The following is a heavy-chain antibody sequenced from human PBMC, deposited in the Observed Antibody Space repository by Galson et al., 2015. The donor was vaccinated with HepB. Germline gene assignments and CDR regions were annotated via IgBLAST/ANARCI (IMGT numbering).Heavy chain of an antibody. Sequence: PALVKPTQTLTLTCTFSEISLSTSGLGVAWIRQSPGKALEWLALIYWNDDKDYSPSLKSRLSITKDTSDSQVVLTMTNVDPVDTATYYCALVIFWSGFHYLDYWGQGILVTVSS. CDR1: EISLSTSGLG. CDR2: IYWNDDK. V-gene: IGHV2-5*01. J-gene: IGHJ4*02. CDR3: ALVIFWSGFHYLDY. D-gene: IGHD3-3*01.